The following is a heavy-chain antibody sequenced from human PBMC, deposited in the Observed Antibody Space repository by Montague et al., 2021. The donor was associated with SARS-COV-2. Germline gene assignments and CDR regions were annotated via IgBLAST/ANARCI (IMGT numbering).Heavy chain of an antibody. CDR2: FNHSGST. D-gene: IGHD3-10*01. Sequence: SETLSLTCAVYGGSFSGYYCSWIRQPPGKGLGWIGEFNHSGSTNYNPSLKSRVTIPVDTSKNQFSLKLSSVTAADTAVYYCARGRRILLWFGELLSGGDYYGMDVGGQGTTVTVSS. CDR1: GGSFSGYY. CDR3: ARGRRILLWFGELLSGGDYYGMDV. V-gene: IGHV4-34*01. J-gene: IGHJ6*02.